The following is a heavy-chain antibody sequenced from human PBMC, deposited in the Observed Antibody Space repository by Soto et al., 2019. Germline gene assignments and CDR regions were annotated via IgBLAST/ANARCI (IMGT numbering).Heavy chain of an antibody. Sequence: GGSLRLSCAASGFTFSSYGMHWVRQAPGKGLEWVAVIWYDGSNKYYADSVKGRFTISRDNSKNTLYLQMNSLRAEDTAVYYCARGSGDYGDYVNYMDVWGKGTTVTVSS. V-gene: IGHV3-33*01. J-gene: IGHJ6*03. CDR2: IWYDGSNK. D-gene: IGHD4-17*01. CDR1: GFTFSSYG. CDR3: ARGSGDYGDYVNYMDV.